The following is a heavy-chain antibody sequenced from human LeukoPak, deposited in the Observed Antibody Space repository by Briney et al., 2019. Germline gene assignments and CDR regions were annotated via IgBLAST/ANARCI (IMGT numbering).Heavy chain of an antibody. CDR3: ARGMRLWFGELSRDAFDI. J-gene: IGHJ3*02. CDR1: GFTFSSYA. D-gene: IGHD3-10*01. CDR2: INSDGSST. V-gene: IGHV3-74*01. Sequence: GGSLRLSCAASGFTFSSYAMSWVRQAPGKGLVWVSRINSDGSSTSYADSVKGRFTISRDNAKNTLYLQMNSLRAEDTAVYYCARGMRLWFGELSRDAFDIWGQGTMVTVSS.